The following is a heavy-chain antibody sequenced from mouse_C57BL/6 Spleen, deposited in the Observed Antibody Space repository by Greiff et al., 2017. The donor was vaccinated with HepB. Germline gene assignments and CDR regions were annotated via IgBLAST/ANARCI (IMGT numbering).Heavy chain of an antibody. CDR2: ISDGGSYT. V-gene: IGHV5-4*01. J-gene: IGHJ1*03. CDR3: ARDSLVYYDYDWYFDV. CDR1: GFTFSSYA. D-gene: IGHD2-4*01. Sequence: EVKLVESGGGLVKPGGSLKLSCAASGFTFSSYAMSWVRQTPEKRLEWVATISDGGSYTYYPDNVKGRFTISRDNAKNHLYLQMSHLKSEDTAMYYCARDSLVYYDYDWYFDVWGTGTTVTVSS.